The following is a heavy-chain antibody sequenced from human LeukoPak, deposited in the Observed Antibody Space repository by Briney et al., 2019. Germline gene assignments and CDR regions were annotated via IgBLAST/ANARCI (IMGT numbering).Heavy chain of an antibody. CDR1: GYTFTSYG. CDR2: ISAYNGNT. V-gene: IGHV1-18*01. J-gene: IGHJ4*02. Sequence: ASVKVSCKASGYTFTSYGISWVRQAPGQGLEWMGWISAYNGNTNYAQKLQGRVTMTTDTSTSTAYMELRSLRSDDTAVYYCARGTIFRDYVWGSYRYFDYWGRGTLVTVSS. D-gene: IGHD3-16*02. CDR3: ARGTIFRDYVWGSYRYFDY.